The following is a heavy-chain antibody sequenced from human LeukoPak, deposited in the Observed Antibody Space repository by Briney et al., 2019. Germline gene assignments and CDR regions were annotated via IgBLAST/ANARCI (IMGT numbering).Heavy chain of an antibody. J-gene: IGHJ6*02. V-gene: IGHV1-69*04. CDR3: ARPTRDYYYGMDV. CDR2: IIPILGIA. Sequence: SVKVSCKASGGTFSSYAISWVRQAPGQGLEWMGRIIPILGIANYAQKFQGRVTITADKSTSTAYMELSSLRSEDTAVYYCARPTRDYYYGMDVWGQGTTVTVSS. CDR1: GGTFSSYA.